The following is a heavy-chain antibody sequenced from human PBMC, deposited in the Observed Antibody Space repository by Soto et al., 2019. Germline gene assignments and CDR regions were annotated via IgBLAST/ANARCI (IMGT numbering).Heavy chain of an antibody. CDR2: IIPIFGTA. J-gene: IGHJ4*02. CDR3: ASGGMTTVTIGTNFDY. Sequence: ASVKVSCKASGGTFSSYAISWVRQAPGQGLEWMGGIIPIFGTANYAQKFQGRVTITADESTSTAYMELSSLRSEDTAVYYCASGGMTTVTIGTNFDYWGQGTLVTVSS. CDR1: GGTFSSYA. V-gene: IGHV1-69*13. D-gene: IGHD4-4*01.